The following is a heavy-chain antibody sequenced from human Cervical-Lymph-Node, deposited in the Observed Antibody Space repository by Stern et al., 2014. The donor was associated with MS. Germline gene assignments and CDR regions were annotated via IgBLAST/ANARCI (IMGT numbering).Heavy chain of an antibody. Sequence: QLQLQESGPGLVKPSETLSLTCTVSGGSISSSSYYWGWIRQPPGKGLEWIGSIYYSGSTYYNPSLKSRVTISVDTSKNQFSLKLGFVTAADTAVYYCARHYNSFFFQHWGQGTLVTVSS. CDR1: GGSISSSSYY. CDR3: ARHYNSFFFQH. D-gene: IGHD5-24*01. J-gene: IGHJ1*01. CDR2: IYYSGST. V-gene: IGHV4-39*01.